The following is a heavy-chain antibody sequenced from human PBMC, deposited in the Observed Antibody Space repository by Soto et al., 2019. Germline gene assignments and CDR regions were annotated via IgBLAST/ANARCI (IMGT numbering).Heavy chain of an antibody. CDR3: ASDRITGTTMHLYYYGMDV. J-gene: IGHJ6*02. CDR1: GFTFSSYG. V-gene: IGHV3-33*01. D-gene: IGHD1-20*01. CDR2: IWYDGSNK. Sequence: QVQLVESGGGVVQPGRSLRLSCAASGFTFSSYGMHWVRQAPGKGLEWVAVIWYDGSNKYYADSVKGRFTISRDNSKNTLYLQMNSLRAEDTAVYYCASDRITGTTMHLYYYGMDVWGQGTTVTVSS.